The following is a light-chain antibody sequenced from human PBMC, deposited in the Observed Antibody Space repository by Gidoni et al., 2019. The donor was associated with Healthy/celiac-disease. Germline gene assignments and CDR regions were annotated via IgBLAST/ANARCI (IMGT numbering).Light chain of an antibody. J-gene: IGLJ2*01. CDR3: SSYTSSSTVV. CDR2: EVS. CDR1: SSDVGGYNY. V-gene: IGLV2-14*01. Sequence: QPALTPPASVSGSPGPSITISCTGTSSDVGGYNYVSWYQQHPGKAPKRMIYEVSNRPSGVSNRFSGSKSGNTASLTISGLQAEDEADYYCSSYTSSSTVVFGGGTKLTVL.